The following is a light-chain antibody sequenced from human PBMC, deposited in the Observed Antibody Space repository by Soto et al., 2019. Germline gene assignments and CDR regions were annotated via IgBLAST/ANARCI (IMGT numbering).Light chain of an antibody. CDR2: LNSNGSH. CDR1: SGHSTYA. CDR3: QTWGTGYAV. J-gene: IGLJ7*01. Sequence: QPVLTQSPSASASLGASVKLTCTLSSGHSTYAIAWHQQQPEEGPRYLMKLNSNGSHSKGDGIPDRFSGSSSGAERYLTISSLQSEDEADYYCQTWGTGYAVFGGGTQLTVL. V-gene: IGLV4-69*01.